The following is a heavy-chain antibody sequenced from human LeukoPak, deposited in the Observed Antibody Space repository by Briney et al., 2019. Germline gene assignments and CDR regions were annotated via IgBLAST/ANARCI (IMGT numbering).Heavy chain of an antibody. CDR2: IYYSGST. V-gene: IGHV4-59*01. J-gene: IGHJ4*02. CDR3: ARMDLVGATSFDY. D-gene: IGHD1-26*01. Sequence: SETLSLTCTVSGGSISSYYWSWLRQPPGKGLEWIGYIYYSGSTNYNPSLKSRVTISVDTSKNQFSLKLSSVTAADTAVYYCARMDLVGATSFDYWGQGTLVTVSS. CDR1: GGSISSYY.